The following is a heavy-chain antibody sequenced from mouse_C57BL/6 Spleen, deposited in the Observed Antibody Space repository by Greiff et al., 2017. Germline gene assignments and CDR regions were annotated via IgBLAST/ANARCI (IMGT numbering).Heavy chain of an antibody. J-gene: IGHJ2*01. V-gene: IGHV1-26*01. CDR1: GYTFTDYY. D-gene: IGHD3-3*01. CDR3: AREEGLGYFDY. CDR2: INPNNGGT. Sequence: EVQLQQSGPELVKPGASVKISCKASGYTFTDYYMNWVKQSHGKSLEWIGDINPNNGGTSYNQKFKGKATLTVDKSSSTAYMELRSLTSEDSAVYYCAREEGLGYFDYWGQGTTLTVSS.